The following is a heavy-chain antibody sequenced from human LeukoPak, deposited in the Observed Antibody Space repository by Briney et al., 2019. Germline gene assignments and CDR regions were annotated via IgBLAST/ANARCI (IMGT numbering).Heavy chain of an antibody. V-gene: IGHV4-39*01. J-gene: IGHJ4*02. CDR2: IYYSGST. CDR3: ARGVYYYDSSGVMDY. D-gene: IGHD3-22*01. Sequence: SETLSLTCTVSGGSISSSSYYWGWIRQPPGKGLEWIGSIYYSGSTYYNPSLKSRVTISVDTSKNQFSLKLSSVTAADTAVYYCARGVYYYDSSGVMDYWGQGTLVTVSS. CDR1: GGSISSSSYY.